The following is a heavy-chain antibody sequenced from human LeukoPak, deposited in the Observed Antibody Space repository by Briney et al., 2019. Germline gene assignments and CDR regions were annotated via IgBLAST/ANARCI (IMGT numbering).Heavy chain of an antibody. CDR2: ISGSGGST. V-gene: IGHV3-23*01. D-gene: IGHD1-26*01. CDR1: GFTFSSYA. Sequence: PGGSLRLSCAASGFTFSSYAMSWVRQAPGKGLEWVSAISGSGGSTYYADSVKGRFTISRDNSKNTLYLQMNSLRAEDTAVYYCAKAWQWELLFGYFDYWGQGTLVTVSS. J-gene: IGHJ4*02. CDR3: AKAWQWELLFGYFDY.